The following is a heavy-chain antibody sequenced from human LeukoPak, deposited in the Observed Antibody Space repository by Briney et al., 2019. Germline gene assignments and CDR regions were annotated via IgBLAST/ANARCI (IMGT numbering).Heavy chain of an antibody. D-gene: IGHD3-3*01. CDR2: MNPNSGNT. V-gene: IGHV1-8*01. CDR1: GYTSTSYD. J-gene: IGHJ4*02. CDR3: ARVARIFGVVFDY. Sequence: ASVKVSCKASGYTSTSYDINWVRQATGQGLEWMGWMNPNSGNTGYAQKFQGRVTMTRNTSISTAYMELSSLRSEDTAVYYCARVARIFGVVFDYWGQGTLVTVSS.